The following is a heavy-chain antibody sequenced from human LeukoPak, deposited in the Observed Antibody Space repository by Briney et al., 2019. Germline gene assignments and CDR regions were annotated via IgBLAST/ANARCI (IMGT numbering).Heavy chain of an antibody. CDR3: ARGYCSGGSCHDAFDI. CDR1: GGTFSSYA. D-gene: IGHD2-15*01. J-gene: IGHJ3*02. CDR2: IIPIFGTA. Sequence: SVKVSCKASGGTFSSYAISWVRQAPGQGLEWMGRIIPIFGTANYAQKFQGRVTITTDESTSTAYMEMSSLRSEDTAVYYCARGYCSGGSCHDAFDIWAKGQWSPSLQ. V-gene: IGHV1-69*05.